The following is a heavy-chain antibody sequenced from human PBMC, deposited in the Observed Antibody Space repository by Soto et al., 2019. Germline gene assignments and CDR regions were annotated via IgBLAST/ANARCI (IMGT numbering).Heavy chain of an antibody. Sequence: EVQLVESGGGLVQPGGSLRLSCAASGFTVSSNYMSWVRQAPGKGLEWVSVIYSGGSTYYADSVKGRFTISRHNSKNTXYPXMNSLSAEDTAVYYCARLQAGSYKPWGVDYYGMDVWGQGTTVTVSS. V-gene: IGHV3-53*04. D-gene: IGHD1-26*01. CDR1: GFTVSSNY. CDR3: ARLQAGSYKPWGVDYYGMDV. CDR2: IYSGGST. J-gene: IGHJ6*02.